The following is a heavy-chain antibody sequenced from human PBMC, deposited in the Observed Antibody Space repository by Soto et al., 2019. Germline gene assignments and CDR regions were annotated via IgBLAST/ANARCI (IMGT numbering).Heavy chain of an antibody. J-gene: IGHJ4*02. V-gene: IGHV3-23*01. Sequence: EVQLLESGGGLVQPGGSLRLSCAASGFTFSEYAMSWVRQAPGQGLEWISTISDNGSSRYNADSVKGRFTITRHNSRNTLYLQMDRLRADDTALYYCARAWRDHRMANFFDFWGQGALVTVSS. CDR2: ISDNGSSR. D-gene: IGHD2-8*01. CDR3: ARAWRDHRMANFFDF. CDR1: GFTFSEYA.